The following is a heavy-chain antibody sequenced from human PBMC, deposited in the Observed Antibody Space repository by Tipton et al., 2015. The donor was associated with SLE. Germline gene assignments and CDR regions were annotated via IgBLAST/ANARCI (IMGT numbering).Heavy chain of an antibody. J-gene: IGHJ3*01. CDR2: INPSGGST. Sequence: QLVQSGAEVKKPGASVKVSCKASGYTFTSYYMHWVRQAPGQGLEWMGIINPSGGSTSYAQKFQGRVTMTRDTSTSTAYMELRSLRSDDTAVYYCARAYSSGWYGGGSRVWGQGTMVTVSS. CDR3: ARAYSSGWYGGGSRV. D-gene: IGHD6-19*01. CDR1: GYTFTSYY. V-gene: IGHV1-46*01.